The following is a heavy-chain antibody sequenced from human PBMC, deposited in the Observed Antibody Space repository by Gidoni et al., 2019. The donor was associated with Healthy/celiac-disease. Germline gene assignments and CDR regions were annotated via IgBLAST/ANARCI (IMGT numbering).Heavy chain of an antibody. CDR1: GGSIRSRSYY. Sequence: QLQLQESGPGLVKPSETLSLTCTVSGGSIRSRSYYWGWIRQPPGKGLEWIGSIYYSGSTYYNPSLKSRVTISVDTSKNQFSLKLSSVTAADTAVYYCARDRVAVAPYTHYWGQGTLVTVSS. D-gene: IGHD6-19*01. J-gene: IGHJ4*02. V-gene: IGHV4-39*07. CDR3: ARDRVAVAPYTHY. CDR2: IYYSGST.